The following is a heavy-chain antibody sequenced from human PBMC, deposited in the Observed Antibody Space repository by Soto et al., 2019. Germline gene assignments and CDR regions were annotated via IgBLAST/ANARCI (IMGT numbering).Heavy chain of an antibody. D-gene: IGHD3-10*01. V-gene: IGHV3-9*01. CDR3: AKVQGGFGEYYYYYGMDV. CDR1: GFTFDDYA. Sequence: GGSLRLSCAASGFTFDDYAMHWVRQAPGKGLEWVSGISWNSGSIGYADSVKGRFTISRDNAKNSLYLQMNSLRAEDTALYYCAKVQGGFGEYYYYYGMDVWGQGTTVTVSS. CDR2: ISWNSGSI. J-gene: IGHJ6*02.